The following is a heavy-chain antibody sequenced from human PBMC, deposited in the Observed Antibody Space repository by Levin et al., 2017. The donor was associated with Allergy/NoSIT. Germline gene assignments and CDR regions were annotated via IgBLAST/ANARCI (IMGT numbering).Heavy chain of an antibody. CDR1: GFTFSSYE. CDR3: ARELYYDSSGYYYDYFDY. J-gene: IGHJ4*02. D-gene: IGHD3-22*01. V-gene: IGHV3-48*03. CDR2: ISSSGSTI. Sequence: GGSLRLSCAASGFTFSSYEMNWVRQAPGKGLEWVSYISSSGSTIYYADSVKGRFTISRDNAKNSLYLQMNSLRAEDTAVYYCARELYYDSSGYYYDYFDYWGQGTLVTVSS.